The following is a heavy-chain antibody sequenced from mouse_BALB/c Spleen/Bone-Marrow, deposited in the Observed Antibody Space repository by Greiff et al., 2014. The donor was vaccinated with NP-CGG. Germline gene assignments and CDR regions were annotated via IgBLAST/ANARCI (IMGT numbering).Heavy chain of an antibody. Sequence: VQLQESGPGLVAPSQSLSITCTVSGFSLTSYDISWIRQPPGKGLEWLGVIWTGGGTNYNSAFMSRLSISKDNSKSQVFLKMNSLQTDDTAIYHCVRDPGFPYAMDYWGQGTSVTVSS. CDR1: GFSLTSYD. CDR2: IWTGGGT. J-gene: IGHJ4*01. CDR3: VRDPGFPYAMDY. V-gene: IGHV2-9-2*01.